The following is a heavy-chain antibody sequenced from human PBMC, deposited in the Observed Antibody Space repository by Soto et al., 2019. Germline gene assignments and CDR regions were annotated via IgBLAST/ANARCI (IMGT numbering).Heavy chain of an antibody. V-gene: IGHV3-9*01. J-gene: IGHJ5*02. CDR2: ISWNSVNI. CDR1: GFTFEDYA. Sequence: EVQLLESGGGLVQPGGSLRLSCAASGFTFEDYAMHWVRQAPGKGLEWVSGISWNSVNIHYADSVKGRLTISRDNAKNSLYLQMNSRSPGDTAFYYCPKEILSGGPGFETWGQGTLIPVSS. CDR3: PKEILSGGPGFET. D-gene: IGHD3-16*01.